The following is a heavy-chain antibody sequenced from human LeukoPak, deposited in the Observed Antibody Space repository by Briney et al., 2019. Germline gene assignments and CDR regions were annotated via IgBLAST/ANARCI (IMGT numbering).Heavy chain of an antibody. CDR2: IYYSGST. D-gene: IGHD6-13*01. CDR3: ARVVEQQLPYYYYGMDV. V-gene: IGHV4-31*03. J-gene: IGHJ6*02. CDR1: GGSISSGGYY. Sequence: SETLSLTCTVSGGSISSGGYYWSWIRQHPGKGLEWIGYIYYSGSTYYNPSLKSRVTISVDTSKNQFSLKLSSVTAADTAVYYCARVVEQQLPYYYYGMDVRGQGTTVTVSS.